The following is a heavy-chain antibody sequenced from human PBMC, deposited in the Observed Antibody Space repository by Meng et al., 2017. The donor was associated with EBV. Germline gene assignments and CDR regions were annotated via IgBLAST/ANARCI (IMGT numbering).Heavy chain of an antibody. CDR2: LHHSGST. CDR3: ARVSPKRYFDYLAPPDY. Sequence: QVQLQQWGAGLLKPSETLSLTCAAYGGSVNGYFWSWIRQPPGKGLEWIGELHHSGSTNYNPSLKSRLRISVDTSKNQFSLNLTSVTAADTAVYYCARVSPKRYFDYLAPPDYWGQGPLVTVAS. D-gene: IGHD3-9*01. V-gene: IGHV4-34*01. J-gene: IGHJ4*02. CDR1: GGSVNGYF.